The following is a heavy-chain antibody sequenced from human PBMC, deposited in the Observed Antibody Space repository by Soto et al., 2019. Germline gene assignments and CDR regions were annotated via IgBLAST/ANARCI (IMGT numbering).Heavy chain of an antibody. J-gene: IGHJ6*02. CDR1: GFTFSNAW. V-gene: IGHV3-15*07. CDR3: TTENGDHYDILTAGAGMDV. D-gene: IGHD3-9*01. Sequence: GGSLRLSCAASGFTFSNAWMNWVRQAPGKGLEWVGRIKSKTDGGTTEYAAPGKGRFTISRDDSKNTLYLQMNSMKTEDTAVYDCTTENGDHYDILTAGAGMDVWGQGTTVTVSS. CDR2: IKSKTDGGTT.